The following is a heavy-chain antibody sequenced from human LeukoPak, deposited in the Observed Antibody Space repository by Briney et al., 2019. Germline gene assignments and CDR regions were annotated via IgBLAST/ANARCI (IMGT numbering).Heavy chain of an antibody. CDR2: IYHSVTT. Sequence: SETLSLTCAVSGYSISSGYYWAWIRQPPGKGLEWIASIYHSVTTYYTPSLKSRVIMSVDTSKNQFSLKLTSVTAADTAVYYCARAYYDFWSGYPTRNYFDYWGQGALVAVSS. J-gene: IGHJ4*02. D-gene: IGHD3-3*01. CDR1: GYSISSGYY. CDR3: ARAYYDFWSGYPTRNYFDY. V-gene: IGHV4-38-2*01.